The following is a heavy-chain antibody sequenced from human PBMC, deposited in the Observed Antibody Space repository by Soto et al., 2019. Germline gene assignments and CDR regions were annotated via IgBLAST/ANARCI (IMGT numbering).Heavy chain of an antibody. CDR3: ASRNEFVGNSDGFDI. V-gene: IGHV1-69*12. J-gene: IGHJ3*02. CDR1: GGTFRTES. CDR2: MIPVFGTS. D-gene: IGHD2-15*01. Sequence: QVQLVQSGAEVKKPGSSVKVSCKASGGTFRTESINWVRQAPGRGVEWMGGMIPVFGTSDYAQKFQGRVKITAAESTTTAYMELSSLRSGVTAVYYCASRNEFVGNSDGFDIWGQGTIVTVSS.